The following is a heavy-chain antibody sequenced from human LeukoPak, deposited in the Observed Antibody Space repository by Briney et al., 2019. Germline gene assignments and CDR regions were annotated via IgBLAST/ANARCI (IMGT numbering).Heavy chain of an antibody. Sequence: GGSLKLSCAASGFAFSNYWLHWVRQAPGKGLVWVARINTHGSSTNYADSVKGRFTISRDNAKNTLYLQMTSLSAEDTAVYYALAGYYYYYMDVWGKGTTVTVSS. D-gene: IGHD6-13*01. V-gene: IGHV3-74*01. CDR2: INTHGSST. CDR1: GFAFSNYW. J-gene: IGHJ6*03. CDR3: LAGYYYYYMDV.